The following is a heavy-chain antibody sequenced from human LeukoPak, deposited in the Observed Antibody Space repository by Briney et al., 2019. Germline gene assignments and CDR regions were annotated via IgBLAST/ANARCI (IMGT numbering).Heavy chain of an antibody. D-gene: IGHD3-10*02. J-gene: IGHJ4*02. CDR1: VFSLSTSGMR. Sequence: SVPTLVNPPQTLTLTCIFSVFSLSTSGMRVSWFRQPPGKALEWLARIDWDLDRFYSTSLKTRLTTSKVTYRNQVVLRMTTSDPVNALSYYAKVMFGAASIFDYWGQGTLVTVSS. CDR2: IDWDLDR. V-gene: IGHV2-70*04. CDR3: KVMFGAASIFDY.